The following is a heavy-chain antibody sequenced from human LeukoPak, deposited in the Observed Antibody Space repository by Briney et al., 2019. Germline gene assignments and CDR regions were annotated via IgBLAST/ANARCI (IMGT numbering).Heavy chain of an antibody. D-gene: IGHD6-6*01. Sequence: GESLRLSCAASGFTFSSYWMSWVRQAPGKGLEWVANIKQDGSEKYYVDSVKGRFTISRDNAKNSLYLQMNSLRAEDTAVYYCARDSPPARPYYYYYYMDVWGKGTTVTVSS. V-gene: IGHV3-7*01. CDR3: ARDSPPARPYYYYYYMDV. CDR1: GFTFSSYW. J-gene: IGHJ6*03. CDR2: IKQDGSEK.